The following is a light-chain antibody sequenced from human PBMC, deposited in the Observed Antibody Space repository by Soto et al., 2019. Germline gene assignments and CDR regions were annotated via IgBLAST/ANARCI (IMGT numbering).Light chain of an antibody. V-gene: IGLV2-14*03. J-gene: IGLJ2*01. CDR3: SSYTSSSTSVV. CDR1: SSDVGTYNY. Sequence: QSALTQPASVSGSPGQSITISCTGTSSDVGTYNYVSWYQQHPGKAPKLMIYDVSNRPSGVSDRFSGSKSGNTASLTISGLQAEDEADYYCSSYTSSSTSVVFGGGIKVTVL. CDR2: DVS.